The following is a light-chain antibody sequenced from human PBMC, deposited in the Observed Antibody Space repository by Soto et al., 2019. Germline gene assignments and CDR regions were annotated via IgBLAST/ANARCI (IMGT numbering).Light chain of an antibody. J-gene: IGKJ4*01. CDR3: QQYDNYPLT. V-gene: IGKV1-39*01. CDR2: SAF. Sequence: DIQMTQSPSSLSASIGDRVTITCRASQNIGSFLNWYQQKPGEAPRLLVYSAFRIQSGVPSRFSGSASGTEFTLTISSLQPDDFATYYCQQYDNYPLTFGGGTKVDIK. CDR1: QNIGSF.